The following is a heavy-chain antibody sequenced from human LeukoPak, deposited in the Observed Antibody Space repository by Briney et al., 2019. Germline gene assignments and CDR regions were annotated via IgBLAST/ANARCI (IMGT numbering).Heavy chain of an antibody. CDR1: GFTFSSYG. J-gene: IGHJ6*03. D-gene: IGHD6-19*01. V-gene: IGHV3-33*06. CDR3: AKDGTGSSGWYYYYYYMDV. Sequence: GGSLRLSCAASGFTFSSYGMHWVRQAPGKGLEWVAVIWYDGSNKYYADSVKGRFTISRDNSKNTLYLQMNSLRAEDTAVYYCAKDGTGSSGWYYYYYYMDVWGKGTTVTVSS. CDR2: IWYDGSNK.